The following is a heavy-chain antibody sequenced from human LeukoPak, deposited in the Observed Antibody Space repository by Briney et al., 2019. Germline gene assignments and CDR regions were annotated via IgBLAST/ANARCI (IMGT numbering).Heavy chain of an antibody. Sequence: GASVKVSCKASGYTFTSYFMHWVRQAPGQGLEWMGIINPSGGIPSYAPNFQGRVTMSRDTSMNTVYMELSSLTSEDTAVYYCARRGSCFGSSCSLDYWGQGTLVTVSS. CDR2: INPSGGIP. CDR1: GYTFTSYF. J-gene: IGHJ4*02. V-gene: IGHV1-46*01. CDR3: ARRGSCFGSSCSLDY. D-gene: IGHD6-13*01.